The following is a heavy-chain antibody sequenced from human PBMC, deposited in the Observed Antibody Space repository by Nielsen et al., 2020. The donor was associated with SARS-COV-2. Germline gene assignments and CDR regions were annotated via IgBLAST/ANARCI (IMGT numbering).Heavy chain of an antibody. J-gene: IGHJ4*02. V-gene: IGHV3-30*04. CDR3: AKHSGYSSSWYYFDY. Sequence: SLNISCTASGFSFMTYNMQWVRPAPGKGLEWVAAILHYGGNVYHADSVKGRFTISRDNSKNTLYLQMNSLRAEDTAVYYCAKHSGYSSSWYYFDYWGQGTLVTVSS. CDR2: ILHYGGNV. D-gene: IGHD6-13*01. CDR1: GFSFMTYN.